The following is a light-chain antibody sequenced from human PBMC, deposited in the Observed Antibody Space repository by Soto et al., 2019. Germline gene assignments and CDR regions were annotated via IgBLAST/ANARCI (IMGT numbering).Light chain of an antibody. V-gene: IGLV4-69*01. CDR2: LNSDGSH. J-gene: IGLJ2*01. CDR3: QTWGTGVV. Sequence: QPVLTQSPSASASLGASVKLTCTLSSGHSSYAIAWHQQQPEKGPRYLMKLNSDGSHSKGDGIPDRFSGSSSGAERYLTISGRQSEDEAGYYCQTWGTGVVFGGGTKVTVL. CDR1: SGHSSYA.